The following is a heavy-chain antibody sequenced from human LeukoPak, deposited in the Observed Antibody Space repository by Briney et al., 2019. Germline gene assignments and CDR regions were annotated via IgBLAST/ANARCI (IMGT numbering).Heavy chain of an antibody. D-gene: IGHD3-10*01. CDR3: AKRALGSFYYFDY. CDR1: GFTVSSNY. Sequence: GGSLRLSCAASGFTVSSNYMSWVRQAPGKGLEWVSVIYSSGGTDYADSVKGRVTISRDNSRNTLFLQMNSLRDEDTAVYYCAKRALGSFYYFDYWGQGALVTVSS. V-gene: IGHV3-53*01. CDR2: IYSSGGT. J-gene: IGHJ4*02.